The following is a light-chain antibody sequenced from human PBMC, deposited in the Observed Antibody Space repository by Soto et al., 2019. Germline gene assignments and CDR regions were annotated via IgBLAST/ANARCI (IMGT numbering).Light chain of an antibody. CDR2: KAS. CDR1: QSVNSW. V-gene: IGKV1-5*03. CDR3: QQYNSYPRT. J-gene: IGKJ1*01. Sequence: DVQMTQSPSTLSASVGDRVTITCRASQSVNSWLAWYQQKPGKVPKLLIYKASSLETGVPSRFSGDGSGTDFTLTIGSLQPDDFASYYCQQYNSYPRTFGQGTKVEI.